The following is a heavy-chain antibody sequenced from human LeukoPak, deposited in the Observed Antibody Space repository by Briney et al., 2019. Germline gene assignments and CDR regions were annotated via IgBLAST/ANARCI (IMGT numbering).Heavy chain of an antibody. CDR1: GFTFSSYE. V-gene: IGHV3-48*03. D-gene: IGHD1-7*01. CDR2: ISRGGSTI. J-gene: IGHJ4*02. CDR3: ARGGGEGTTSGDY. Sequence: SGGSLRLSCAASGFTFSSYEMNWVRQAPGKGLEWVSHISRGGSTIYYADSVKGRFTISRDNPKNSLYLQMNSLRAEDTAVYYCARGGGEGTTSGDYWGQGTLVTVSS.